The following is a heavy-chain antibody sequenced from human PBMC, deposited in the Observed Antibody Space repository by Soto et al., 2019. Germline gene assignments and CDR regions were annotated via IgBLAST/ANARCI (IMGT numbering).Heavy chain of an antibody. CDR3: AREGDTAMVGDAFDI. J-gene: IGHJ3*02. CDR2: ISYDGSNK. CDR1: GFTFSSYA. V-gene: IGHV3-30-3*01. D-gene: IGHD5-18*01. Sequence: QVQLVESGGGVVQPGRSLRLSCAASGFTFSSYAMHWVRQAPGKGLEWVAVISYDGSNKYYADSVKGRFTISRDNSKNTLYLQMNSLRAEDTAVYYCAREGDTAMVGDAFDIWGQGTMVTVSS.